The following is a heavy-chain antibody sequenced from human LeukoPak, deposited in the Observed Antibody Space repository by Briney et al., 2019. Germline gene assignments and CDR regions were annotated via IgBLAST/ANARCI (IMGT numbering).Heavy chain of an antibody. D-gene: IGHD3-10*01. CDR1: GFTFNNYG. CDR2: ISDSATRT. Sequence: GGSLRLSCAASGFTFNNYGMTWVRQAPGKGLEWVSTISDSATRTYYADSVKGRFTTSRDNSRNTLSLQMNSLRDEDSAMYYCAQNGGGSGTYYTYWGLGTLVTVSS. V-gene: IGHV3-23*01. J-gene: IGHJ4*02. CDR3: AQNGGGSGTYYTY.